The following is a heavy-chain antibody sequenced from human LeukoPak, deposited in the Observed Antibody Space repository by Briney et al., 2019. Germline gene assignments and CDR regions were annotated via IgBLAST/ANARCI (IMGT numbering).Heavy chain of an antibody. J-gene: IGHJ6*03. CDR3: ARRPYYYDTSNPAYYYYMDV. Sequence: SETLSLTCNVSGTSMNNYWWSWIRQPPGTGLEWIGNIYYTGNTNYNPSLKSRVSISVDTSKSQFSLTLRSVSAADTAVYYCARRPYYYDTSNPAYYYYMDVWGKGTTVTVS. D-gene: IGHD3-22*01. CDR2: IYYTGNT. V-gene: IGHV4-59*08. CDR1: GTSMNNYW.